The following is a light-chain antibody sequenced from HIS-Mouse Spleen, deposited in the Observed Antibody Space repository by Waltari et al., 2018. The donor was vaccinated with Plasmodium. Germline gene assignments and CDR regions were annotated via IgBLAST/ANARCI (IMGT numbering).Light chain of an antibody. J-gene: IGKJ4*01. CDR3: QQYYSYPLT. Sequence: AIRMTQSPSSFSASTGDRVTITRRASQGISSYLAWYQHKPGKAPKLLIYAASTLQSGVPSRFSGSGSVTDFTLTISCLQSEDFATYYCQQYYSYPLTFGGGTKVEIK. CDR1: QGISSY. CDR2: AAS. V-gene: IGKV1-8*01.